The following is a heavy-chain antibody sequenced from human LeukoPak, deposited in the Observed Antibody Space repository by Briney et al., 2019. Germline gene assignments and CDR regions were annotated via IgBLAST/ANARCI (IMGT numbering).Heavy chain of an antibody. CDR2: ISYDGSNK. CDR1: GFTFSSYA. CDR3: ARDPTGGLQSLVYFDY. J-gene: IGHJ4*02. V-gene: IGHV3-30*04. Sequence: PGGSLRLSCAASGFTFSSYAMSWVRQAPGKGLEWVAVISYDGSNKYYADSVKGRFTISRDNSKNTLYLQMNSLRAEDTAVYYCARDPTGGLQSLVYFDYWGQGTLVTVSS. D-gene: IGHD2-15*01.